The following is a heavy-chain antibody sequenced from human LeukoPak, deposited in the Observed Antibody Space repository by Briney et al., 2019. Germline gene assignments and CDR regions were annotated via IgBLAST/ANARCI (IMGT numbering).Heavy chain of an antibody. V-gene: IGHV4-39*07. J-gene: IGHJ5*02. CDR2: VYYTGVT. Sequence: SETLSLTCTVSGGYILTSGHYWGWIRQPPGKGLEWIGGVYYTGVTSANPFFRSRMSISVDTSKNQFSLNLTSVTAADAAVYYCARERSSSGGHNWFDPWGQGTLVTVSS. CDR1: GGYILTSGHY. D-gene: IGHD4-23*01. CDR3: ARERSSSGGHNWFDP.